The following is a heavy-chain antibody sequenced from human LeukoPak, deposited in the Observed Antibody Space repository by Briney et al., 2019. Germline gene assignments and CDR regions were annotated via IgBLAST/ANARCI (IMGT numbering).Heavy chain of an antibody. J-gene: IGHJ4*02. Sequence: SETLSLTCAVYGGSFSGYYWCWIRQPPGKGLEWIGEINHSGSTNYNPSLKSRVTISVDTSKNQFSLKLSSVTAADTAVYYCARGREVTADYWGQGTLVTVSS. V-gene: IGHV4-34*01. D-gene: IGHD4-23*01. CDR2: INHSGST. CDR1: GGSFSGYY. CDR3: ARGREVTADY.